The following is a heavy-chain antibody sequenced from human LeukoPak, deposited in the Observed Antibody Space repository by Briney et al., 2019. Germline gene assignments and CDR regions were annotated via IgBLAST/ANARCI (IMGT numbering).Heavy chain of an antibody. CDR1: GFSFSTST. J-gene: IGHJ4*02. D-gene: IGHD1-14*01. V-gene: IGHV3-21*01. Sequence: GGSLRLSCAASGFSFSTSTMNWVRQAPGKGLEWISSIGKTSRDMYYADSVRGRFTISRDNAKNSLFLLMNSLRVEDTSVYYCVKGDNRDYWGQGTLVTVSS. CDR3: VKGDNRDY. CDR2: IGKTSRDM.